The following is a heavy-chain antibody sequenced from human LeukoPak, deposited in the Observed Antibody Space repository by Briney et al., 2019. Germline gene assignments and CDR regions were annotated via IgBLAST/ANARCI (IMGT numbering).Heavy chain of an antibody. D-gene: IGHD4-23*01. CDR3: ATGHDYGGNSFNFDY. Sequence: ASVKVSCKVSGYTLTELSMHWVRQAPGKGLEWMGGFDPEDGETIYAQKFQGRVTMTEDTSTDTAYMELSSLKSEDTAVYYCATGHDYGGNSFNFDYWGQGTLVTVSS. J-gene: IGHJ4*02. V-gene: IGHV1-24*01. CDR2: FDPEDGET. CDR1: GYTLTELS.